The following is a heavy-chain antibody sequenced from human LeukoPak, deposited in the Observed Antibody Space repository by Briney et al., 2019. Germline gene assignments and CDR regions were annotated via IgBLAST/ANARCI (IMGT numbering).Heavy chain of an antibody. CDR3: ARDGDGYNSALTIYYYGMDV. CDR1: GVSLSSGGHY. D-gene: IGHD5-24*01. J-gene: IGHJ6*02. CDR2: ISSTGST. V-gene: IGHV4-61*02. Sequence: SQTLSLTCTVSGVSLSSGGHYWSWIRQPAGKGLEYLGRISSTGSTNYNPSLRSRVTISADTSKNHFSLKLTSVTAADTAVYYCARDGDGYNSALTIYYYGMDVWGQGTTVTVSS.